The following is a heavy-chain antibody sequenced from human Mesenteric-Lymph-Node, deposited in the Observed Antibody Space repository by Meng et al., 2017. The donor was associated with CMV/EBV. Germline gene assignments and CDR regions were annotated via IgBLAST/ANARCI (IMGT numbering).Heavy chain of an antibody. CDR2: MNPNSGNT. CDR1: GYTFTSYD. J-gene: IGHJ6*02. D-gene: IGHD3-10*01. Sequence: ASVKVSCKASGYTFTSYDINWVRQATGQGLEWMGWMNPNSGNTGYAQKFQGRVTMTRNTSISTAYMELSSLRSEDTAVYHCARGSHYASGSYPMDVWGQGTTVTVSS. CDR3: ARGSHYASGSYPMDV. V-gene: IGHV1-8*01.